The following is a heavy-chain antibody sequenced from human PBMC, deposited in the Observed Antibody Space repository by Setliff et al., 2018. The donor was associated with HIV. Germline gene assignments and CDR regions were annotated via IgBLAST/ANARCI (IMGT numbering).Heavy chain of an antibody. V-gene: IGHV3-23*01. CDR1: GFSFSSYA. CDR3: ARVTSGTTAGDY. Sequence: PGGSLRLSCAASGFSFSSYAMSWVRQAPGKGLEWVSGISGNGDSTYYADSVKGRFTVSRDNAKNSLFLQMNSLRAEDTAVYYCARVTSGTTAGDYWGQGTLVTVSS. D-gene: IGHD1-1*01. CDR2: ISGNGDST. J-gene: IGHJ4*02.